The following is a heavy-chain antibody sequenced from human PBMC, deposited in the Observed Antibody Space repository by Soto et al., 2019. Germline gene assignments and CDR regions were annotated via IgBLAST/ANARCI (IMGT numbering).Heavy chain of an antibody. D-gene: IGHD2-2*01. CDR2: ISGSGGST. V-gene: IGHV3-23*01. Sequence: GGSLRLSCAASGFTFSSYAMSWVRQAPGKGLEWVSAISGSGGSTYYADSVKGRFTISRDNSKNTLYLQMNSLRAEDTAVYYCATDIVVVPAAMPIDYWGQGTLVTVSS. CDR3: ATDIVVVPAAMPIDY. CDR1: GFTFSSYA. J-gene: IGHJ4*02.